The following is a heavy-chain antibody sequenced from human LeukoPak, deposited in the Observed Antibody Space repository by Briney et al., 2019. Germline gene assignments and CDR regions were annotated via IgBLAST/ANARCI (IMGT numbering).Heavy chain of an antibody. CDR3: AKGYNAYDHFDY. V-gene: IGHV3-48*04. CDR1: GFTFSTYS. Sequence: PGGSLRLSCVASGFTFSTYSMNWVCQAPGKGLEWVSFISNSGDTIYYADSVKGRFTISRDNAKSSLYLQMNSLRAEDPAVYYCAKGYNAYDHFDYWGQGSLVTISS. CDR2: ISNSGDTI. J-gene: IGHJ4*02. D-gene: IGHD5-12*01.